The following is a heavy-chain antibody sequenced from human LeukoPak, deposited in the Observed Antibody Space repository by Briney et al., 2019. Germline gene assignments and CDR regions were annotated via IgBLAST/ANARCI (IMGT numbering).Heavy chain of an antibody. CDR3: AAERATGNWFDP. CDR1: GFTFTSSA. D-gene: IGHD1-26*01. V-gene: IGHV1-58*02. J-gene: IGHJ5*02. CDR2: IVVGSGNT. Sequence: SVKVSFKASGFTFTSSAMQWVRQARGQRLGWIGWIVVGSGNTNYAQKFQERVTITRDMSTSTAYMELSSLRSEDTAVYYCAAERATGNWFDPWGQGTLVTVSS.